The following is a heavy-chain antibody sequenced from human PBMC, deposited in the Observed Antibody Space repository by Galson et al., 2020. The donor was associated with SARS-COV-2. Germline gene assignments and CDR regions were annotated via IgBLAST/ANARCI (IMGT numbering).Heavy chain of an antibody. J-gene: IGHJ4*02. CDR2: ISYDGSNK. CDR1: GFTFSSYA. Sequence: GGSLRLSCAASGFTFSSYAMHWVRQAPGKGLEWVGVISYDGSNKYYADSEKGRFTISRDNSKNTLYLQMNSLRAEDTAVYYCARESITMIVVVITELDYWGQGTLVTVSS. CDR3: ARESITMIVVVITELDY. D-gene: IGHD3-22*01. V-gene: IGHV3-30*04.